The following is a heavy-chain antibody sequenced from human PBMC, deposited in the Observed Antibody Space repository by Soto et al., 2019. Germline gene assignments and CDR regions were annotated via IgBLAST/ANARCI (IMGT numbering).Heavy chain of an antibody. Sequence: QVQLQESGPGLVKPSQTLSLTCTVSGGSISSGGYYWSWIRQHPGKGLEWIGYIYYSGSTYYNPSLKSRVTIAVDTSKKQLSLKLSSVTAADTAVYYCARGGRSTIFGVVKYYYYGMDGWGQGTTVNVSS. D-gene: IGHD3-3*01. CDR2: IYYSGST. V-gene: IGHV4-31*03. J-gene: IGHJ6*02. CDR3: ARGGRSTIFGVVKYYYYGMDG. CDR1: GGSISSGGYY.